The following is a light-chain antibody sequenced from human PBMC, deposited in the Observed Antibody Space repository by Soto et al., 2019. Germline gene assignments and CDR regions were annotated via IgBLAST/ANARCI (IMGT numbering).Light chain of an antibody. CDR1: QSAGSSY. Sequence: ETVLTQSPGTLSLSPGERATLSCRASQSAGSSYLAWYQQKPGQAPRLLIYGASSRATGTPDRFSGSGSGTDFTLTISRLEPEDFAVYYCHQYGSSPSYTFGQGTKLEIK. J-gene: IGKJ2*01. CDR3: HQYGSSPSYT. V-gene: IGKV3-20*01. CDR2: GAS.